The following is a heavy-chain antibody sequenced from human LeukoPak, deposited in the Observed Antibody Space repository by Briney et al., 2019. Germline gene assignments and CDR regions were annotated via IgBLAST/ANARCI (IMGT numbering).Heavy chain of an antibody. V-gene: IGHV4-34*01. CDR3: AREWVAVAGTDYYYYMDV. CDR1: GGSFSGYF. J-gene: IGHJ6*03. Sequence: SETLSLTCAIYGGSFSGYFWSWFRQPPGKGLEWIGEINRSGSTNYNSSLSLKSRVTISVDTSKNQFSLKLSSVTAADTAVYYCAREWVAVAGTDYYYYMDVWGKGTTVTVSS. D-gene: IGHD6-19*01. CDR2: INRSGST.